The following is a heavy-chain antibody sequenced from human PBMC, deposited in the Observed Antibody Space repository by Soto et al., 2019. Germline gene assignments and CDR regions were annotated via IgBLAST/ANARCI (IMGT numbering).Heavy chain of an antibody. Sequence: PGGSLKLSCTASGFTFGDYAMSWVRQAPGEGREWVGFIRSKAYGGTTEYAASVKGRFTISRDDSKSIAYLQMDSLKTEDTAVYYCTREGGVLLWFGDPLDYYGMDVWGQGTTVTVSS. CDR1: GFTFGDYA. CDR2: IRSKAYGGTT. D-gene: IGHD3-10*01. J-gene: IGHJ6*02. CDR3: TREGGVLLWFGDPLDYYGMDV. V-gene: IGHV3-49*04.